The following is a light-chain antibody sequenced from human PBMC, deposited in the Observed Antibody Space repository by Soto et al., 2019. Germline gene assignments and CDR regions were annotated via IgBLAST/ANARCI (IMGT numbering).Light chain of an antibody. CDR3: QQNYSGPLT. J-gene: IGKJ4*01. CDR2: GAS. V-gene: IGKV1-39*01. Sequence: DIQMTQSPSSVSALIGDRVTITCRASQGVGSHVDWYQQKPGKAPNLLIHGASNLQSGVPSTFSGSGSGTDFTLTISSLQPEDFATYYCQQNYSGPLTFGGGTKVEIK. CDR1: QGVGSH.